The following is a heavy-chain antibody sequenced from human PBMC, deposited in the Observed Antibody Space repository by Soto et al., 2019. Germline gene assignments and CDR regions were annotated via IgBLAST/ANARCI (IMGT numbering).Heavy chain of an antibody. D-gene: IGHD3-10*01. CDR2: IIPVFGTT. Sequence: QVQLVHSGAAVKKPGSSVKVSCKASGGTFSTYTITWVRPAPGQGLEWMGRIIPVFGTTNYVQKFQGRVTITADTTTSPAYMELSSLRSEDTAMYSCARDFKGFISAACYSPADYWGQGTLVTFSS. J-gene: IGHJ4*02. V-gene: IGHV1-69*08. CDR3: ARDFKGFISAACYSPADY. CDR1: GGTFSTYT.